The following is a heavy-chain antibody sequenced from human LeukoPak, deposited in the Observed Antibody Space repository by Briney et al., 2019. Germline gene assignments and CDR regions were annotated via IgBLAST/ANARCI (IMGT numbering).Heavy chain of an antibody. D-gene: IGHD3-22*01. CDR2: ISGSGGST. CDR1: GFTFSSYA. Sequence: GGSLRLSCAASGFTFSSYAMSWVRQAPGKGLEWVSAISGSGGSTYYADSVKGRFTISRDNSKNTLYLQMNSLRAEDTAVYYCAKGATIVVVSPTDDAFDIWGQGTMVTVSP. V-gene: IGHV3-23*01. CDR3: AKGATIVVVSPTDDAFDI. J-gene: IGHJ3*02.